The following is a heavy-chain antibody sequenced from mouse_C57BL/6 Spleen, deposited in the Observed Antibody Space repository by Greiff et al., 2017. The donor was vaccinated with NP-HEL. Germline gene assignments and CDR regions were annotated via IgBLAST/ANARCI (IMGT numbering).Heavy chain of an antibody. CDR3: TRWLDYAMDY. CDR1: GFNIKDDY. CDR2: IDPENGDT. D-gene: IGHD2-3*01. V-gene: IGHV14-4*01. J-gene: IGHJ4*01. Sequence: EVKLVESGAELVRPGASVKLSCTASGFNIKDDYMHWVKQRPEQGLEWIGWIDPENGDTEYASKFQGKATITADTSSNTAYLQLSSLTSEDTAVYYCTRWLDYAMDYWGQGTSVTVSS.